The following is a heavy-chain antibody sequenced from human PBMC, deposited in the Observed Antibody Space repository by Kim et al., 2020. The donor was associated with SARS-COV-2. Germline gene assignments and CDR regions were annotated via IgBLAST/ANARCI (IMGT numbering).Heavy chain of an antibody. CDR1: GYSFTSYW. CDR2: IYPGDSDT. J-gene: IGHJ5*02. V-gene: IGHV5-51*01. Sequence: GESLKISCKGSGYSFTSYWIGWVRQMPGKGLEWMGIIYPGDSDTRYSPSFQGQVTISADKSISTAYLQWSSLKASDTAMYYCARRGQSAAASMNWFDPWGQGTLVTVSS. D-gene: IGHD6-13*01. CDR3: ARRGQSAAASMNWFDP.